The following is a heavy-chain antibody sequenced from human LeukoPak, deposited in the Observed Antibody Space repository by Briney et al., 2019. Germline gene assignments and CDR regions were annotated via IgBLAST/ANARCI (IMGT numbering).Heavy chain of an antibody. J-gene: IGHJ4*02. CDR2: VTSGGTT. Sequence: GGSLRLSCAVSGFTFSTYCMSWVRQAPGEGRDWVSAVTSGGTTNYADSVTGRFTISRDNSKNTLYLQMNSLRAEDTAVYYCAKDRYYDNSGNHYESEYWGQGILVTVSS. V-gene: IGHV3-23*01. CDR3: AKDRYYDNSGNHYESEY. CDR1: GFTFSTYC. D-gene: IGHD3-22*01.